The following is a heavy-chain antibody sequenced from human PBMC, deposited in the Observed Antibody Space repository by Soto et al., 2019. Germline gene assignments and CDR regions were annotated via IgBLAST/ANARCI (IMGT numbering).Heavy chain of an antibody. J-gene: IGHJ6*02. V-gene: IGHV4-34*01. CDR3: ARRNKKNYYYYGMDV. Sequence: SETLSLTCAVYGGSFSGYYWSWIRQPPGKGLEWIGEINHSGSTNYNPSLKSRVTISVDTSKNQFSLKLSSVTAADTAVYYCARRNKKNYYYYGMDVWGQGTTVTVAS. CDR2: INHSGST. CDR1: GGSFSGYY.